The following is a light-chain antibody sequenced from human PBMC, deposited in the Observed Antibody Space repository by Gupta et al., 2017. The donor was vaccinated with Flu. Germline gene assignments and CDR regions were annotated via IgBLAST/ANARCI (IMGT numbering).Light chain of an antibody. J-gene: IGLJ2*01. CDR2: NDI. Sequence: GSHDVDWYQQKPGPAPELLIYNDIERPSGIPARFSGSKSGTTATLPISGVQAEDEADYYCTAVDTSGNYYVFGGGTKLTVL. CDR3: TAVDTSGNYYV. V-gene: IGLV1-44*01. CDR1: GSHD.